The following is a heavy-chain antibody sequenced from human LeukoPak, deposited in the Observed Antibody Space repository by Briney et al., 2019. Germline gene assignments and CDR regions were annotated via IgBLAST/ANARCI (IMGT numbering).Heavy chain of an antibody. J-gene: IGHJ4*02. CDR1: GGSMSSINYY. CDR2: IYNGGRT. Sequence: PSETLSLTCTVSGGSMSSINYYWAWIRQPPGKGLEWVGYIYNGGRTSYNPPLKSRVTMSVDTSKNQFSLKLSSVTAADTAVYYCAREHRYYDSTPARFFDYWGQGTLVTVSS. V-gene: IGHV4-39*07. D-gene: IGHD3-22*01. CDR3: AREHRYYDSTPARFFDY.